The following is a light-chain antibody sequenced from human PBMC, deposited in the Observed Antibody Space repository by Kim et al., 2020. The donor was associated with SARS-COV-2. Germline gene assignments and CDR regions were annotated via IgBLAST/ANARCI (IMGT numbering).Light chain of an antibody. CDR2: SNN. CDR3: AAWDDRLNGYV. Sequence: GQRVNISCSGSSSNIGSNAVNWYQQLPGTAPKLLIHSNNQRPSGVPDRFSGSKSGTSASLAISGLQSEDEADFHCAAWDDRLNGYVFGTGTKVTVL. CDR1: SSNIGSNA. J-gene: IGLJ1*01. V-gene: IGLV1-44*01.